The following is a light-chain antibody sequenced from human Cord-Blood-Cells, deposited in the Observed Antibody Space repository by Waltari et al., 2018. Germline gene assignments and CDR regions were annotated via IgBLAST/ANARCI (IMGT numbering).Light chain of an antibody. CDR2: DAS. CDR1: QSVISY. Sequence: EIVLTQSPATLSLSPGERATLSCRVSQSVISYLARYQQKPGQAPRLLIYDASNRATGIPARCSGSGAGTDFTLTISSREPEDVAVYYCQQRSNWPPITFGQGTRLEIK. V-gene: IGKV3-11*01. J-gene: IGKJ5*01. CDR3: QQRSNWPPIT.